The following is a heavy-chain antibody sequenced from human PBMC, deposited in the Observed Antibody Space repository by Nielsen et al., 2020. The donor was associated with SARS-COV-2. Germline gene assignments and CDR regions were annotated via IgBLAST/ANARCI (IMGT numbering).Heavy chain of an antibody. D-gene: IGHD5-24*01. J-gene: IGHJ6*03. CDR2: IYYSGST. CDR1: GGSISSSSYY. V-gene: IGHV4-39*01. CDR3: ARPRMAYYMDV. Sequence: SETLSLTCTVSGGSISSSSYYWGWIRQPPGKGLEWIGSIYYSGSTYYNPSLKSRVTISVDTSKNQFSLKLSSVTAADTAVYYCARPRMAYYMDVWGKGTTVTVSS.